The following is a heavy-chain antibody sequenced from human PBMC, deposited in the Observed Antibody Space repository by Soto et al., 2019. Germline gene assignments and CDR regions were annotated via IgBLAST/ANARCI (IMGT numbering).Heavy chain of an antibody. CDR2: IYHSGST. J-gene: IGHJ6*02. D-gene: IGHD3-3*01. V-gene: IGHV4-38-2*02. CDR1: GYSISSGYY. CDR3: ARDRYYDFWSGLTYYYYGMDV. Sequence: ETLSLTCAVSGYSISSGYYWGCIRQPPGKGLEWIGSIYHSGSTYYNPSLKSRVTISVDTSKNQFSLKLSSVTAADTAVYYCARDRYYDFWSGLTYYYYGMDVWGQGTTVTVSS.